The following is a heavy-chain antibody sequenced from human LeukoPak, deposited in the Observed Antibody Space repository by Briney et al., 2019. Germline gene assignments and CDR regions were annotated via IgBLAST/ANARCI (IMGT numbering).Heavy chain of an antibody. CDR1: GCTFSSYA. CDR2: IIPIFGTA. V-gene: IGHV1-69*05. Sequence: SVKVSCKASGCTFSSYAISWVRQAPGQGLEWMGGIIPIFGTANYAQKFQGRVTITTDESTSTAYMELSSLRSEDTAVYYCARGPVGATPGPFQHWGQGTLVTVSS. D-gene: IGHD1-26*01. J-gene: IGHJ1*01. CDR3: ARGPVGATPGPFQH.